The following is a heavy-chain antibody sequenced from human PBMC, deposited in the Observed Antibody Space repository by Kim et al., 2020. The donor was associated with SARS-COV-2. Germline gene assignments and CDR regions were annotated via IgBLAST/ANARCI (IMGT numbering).Heavy chain of an antibody. CDR1: GGTFSSYA. D-gene: IGHD1-26*01. CDR3: AISYSGSYSGYYYYGMDV. J-gene: IGHJ6*02. CDR2: IIPIFGTA. V-gene: IGHV1-69*13. Sequence: SVKVSCKASGGTFSSYAISWVRQAPGQGLEWMGGIIPIFGTANYAQKFQGRVTITADESTSTAYMELSSLRSEDTAVYYCAISYSGSYSGYYYYGMDVWGQGTTVTVSS.